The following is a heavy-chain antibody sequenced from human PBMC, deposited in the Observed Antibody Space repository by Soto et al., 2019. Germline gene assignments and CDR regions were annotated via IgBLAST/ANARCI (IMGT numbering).Heavy chain of an antibody. V-gene: IGHV3-21*01. J-gene: IGHJ6*02. CDR3: ARDCSGGSCYPGMDV. CDR2: ISSSGYI. Sequence: GGSLRLSCAVSGFSYAGYALAWVRQAPGKGLEWLSSISSSGYIFSTDSVRGRFTISRDNAKNSVYLQINSLRAEDTAVYFCARDCSGGSCYPGMDVWGQGTTVTVSS. CDR1: GFSYAGYA. D-gene: IGHD2-15*01.